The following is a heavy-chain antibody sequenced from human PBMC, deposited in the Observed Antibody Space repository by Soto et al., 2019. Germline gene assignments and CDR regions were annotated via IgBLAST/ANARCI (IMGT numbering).Heavy chain of an antibody. CDR2: IIPIFGTA. Sequence: SVKVSCKASGGTFSSYAISGVRQAPGQGLEWMGGIIPIFGTANYAQKFQGRVTITADKSTSTAYMELSSLRSEDTAVYYCASVVVVPAAINWFEPWGQGTLVTVSS. J-gene: IGHJ5*02. V-gene: IGHV1-69*06. D-gene: IGHD2-2*01. CDR1: GGTFSSYA. CDR3: ASVVVVPAAINWFEP.